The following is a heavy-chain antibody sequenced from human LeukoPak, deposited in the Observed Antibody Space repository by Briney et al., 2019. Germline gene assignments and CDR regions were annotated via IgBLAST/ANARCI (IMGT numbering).Heavy chain of an antibody. Sequence: GGSLRLSCAASGFTFSSYAMHWVRQAPGKGLEWVAVISYDGSNKYYADSVKGRFTISRDNSKNTLYLQMNSLRAEDTAVYYCAREEMTPGAFDIWGQGTMVTVSS. CDR3: AREEMTPGAFDI. D-gene: IGHD4-17*01. CDR1: GFTFSSYA. J-gene: IGHJ3*02. CDR2: ISYDGSNK. V-gene: IGHV3-30-3*01.